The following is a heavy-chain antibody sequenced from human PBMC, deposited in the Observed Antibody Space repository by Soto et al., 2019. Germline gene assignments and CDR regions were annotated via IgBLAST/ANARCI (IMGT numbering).Heavy chain of an antibody. Sequence: ASVKVSCKASGYPFSDNQIHWLRRAPGQGLEWMGRINPKSDDTNYAQKFQGRVTMTRDTSIDTAYLELTGLTSDDTATYYCATKHSLEYIRWGLVPWRQGTLLTVSS. J-gene: IGHJ5*02. CDR2: INPKSDDT. CDR1: GYPFSDNQ. D-gene: IGHD1-26*01. V-gene: IGHV1-2*02. CDR3: ATKHSLEYIRWGLVP.